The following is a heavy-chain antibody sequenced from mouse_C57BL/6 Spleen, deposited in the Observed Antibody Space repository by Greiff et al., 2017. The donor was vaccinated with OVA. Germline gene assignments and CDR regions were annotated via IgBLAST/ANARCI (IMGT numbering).Heavy chain of an antibody. CDR3: ATPYYSNYVDYAMDY. J-gene: IGHJ4*01. D-gene: IGHD2-5*01. CDR1: GYTFTSYW. Sequence: QVQLQQPGAELVKPGASVKMSCKASGYTFTSYWITWVKQRPGQGLEWIGDIYPGSGSTNYNEKFKSKATLTVDKPSSTAYMQLSSLTSEDSAVYYCATPYYSNYVDYAMDYWGQGTSVTVSS. CDR2: IYPGSGST. V-gene: IGHV1-55*01.